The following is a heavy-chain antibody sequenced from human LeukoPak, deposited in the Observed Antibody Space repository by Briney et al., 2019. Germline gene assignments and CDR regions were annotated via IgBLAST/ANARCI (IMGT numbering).Heavy chain of an antibody. J-gene: IGHJ4*02. CDR3: ARGKYDTSGYYQQFDF. V-gene: IGHV4-59*12. D-gene: IGHD3-22*01. Sequence: SETLSLTCTVSGGSISSYYWSWIRQPPGKGLEWIGYIYYSGSTNYNPSLKSRVSMSVETSKKQLSLRLSSVTAADTAVYYCARGKYDTSGYYQQFDFWGQGTLVTVSS. CDR1: GGSISSYY. CDR2: IYYSGST.